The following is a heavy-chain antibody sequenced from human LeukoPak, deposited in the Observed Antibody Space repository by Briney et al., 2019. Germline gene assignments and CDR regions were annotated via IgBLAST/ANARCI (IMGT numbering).Heavy chain of an antibody. Sequence: SETLSLTCGVSGGAITNYYWNWIRQPPGKGLEWIAYIYNSGTTNYNPSLKSRVTISIDTSKNQFSLQLSSVTAADTAVYYCARHAPSSHGTGSYPLDYWGQGTLVTVSS. V-gene: IGHV4-59*08. CDR2: IYNSGTT. CDR1: GGAITNYY. J-gene: IGHJ4*02. D-gene: IGHD3-10*01. CDR3: ARHAPSSHGTGSYPLDY.